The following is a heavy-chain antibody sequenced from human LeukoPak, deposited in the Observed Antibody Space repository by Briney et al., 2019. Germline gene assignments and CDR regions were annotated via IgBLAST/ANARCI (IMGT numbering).Heavy chain of an antibody. Sequence: GGSLRLSCAASGFTFSSYGMNWVRQAPGKRLEWVSYISSSSDSIYYADSVKGRFTISRDNAENSLDLHVNSLRDEDTAVYYCARAMRSGYDYWGQGTLVTVSS. CDR2: ISSSSDSI. V-gene: IGHV3-48*02. CDR1: GFTFSSYG. D-gene: IGHD5-12*01. CDR3: ARAMRSGYDY. J-gene: IGHJ4*02.